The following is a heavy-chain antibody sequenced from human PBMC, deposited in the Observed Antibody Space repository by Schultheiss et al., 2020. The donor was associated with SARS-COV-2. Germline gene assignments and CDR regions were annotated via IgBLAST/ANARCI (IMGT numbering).Heavy chain of an antibody. Sequence: GGSLRLSCATSGITFSDVWMSWVRQAPGKGLEWLGRIKSKTDGGTTDYAAPVKGRFTISRDDSKNTLYLQMNSLRAEDTAVYYCARTFGDETCISTTCFRTGGFDSWGQGTLVTVSS. CDR1: GITFSDVW. V-gene: IGHV3-15*01. CDR3: ARTFGDETCISTTCFRTGGFDS. CDR2: IKSKTDGGTT. J-gene: IGHJ4*02. D-gene: IGHD2-2*01.